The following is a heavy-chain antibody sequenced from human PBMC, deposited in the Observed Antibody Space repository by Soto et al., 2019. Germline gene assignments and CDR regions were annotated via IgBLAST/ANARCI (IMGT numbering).Heavy chain of an antibody. Sequence: GSGPTLVNPTQTLTLTCTFSGFSFSTTGVGVGWIRQPPGKALEWLALIYWDDDKRYSPSLKSRLTITKDTCKNQVVLTMTNMDPVDTATYYCAHRQAQGIGLAGTFDSWGQGTLVTVSS. V-gene: IGHV2-5*02. CDR1: GFSFSTTGVG. J-gene: IGHJ4*02. CDR2: IYWDDDK. D-gene: IGHD6-19*01. CDR3: AHRQAQGIGLAGTFDS.